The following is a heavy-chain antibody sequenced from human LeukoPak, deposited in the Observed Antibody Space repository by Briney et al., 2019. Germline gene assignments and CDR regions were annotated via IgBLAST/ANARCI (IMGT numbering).Heavy chain of an antibody. J-gene: IGHJ4*02. CDR2: INHSGST. CDR1: GGSINSYY. CDR3: ARTGNKDLKGADFDY. Sequence: SETLSLTCTVSGGSINSYYWSWIRQPPGKGLEWIGEINHSGSTNYNPSLKSRVTISVDTSKNQFSLKLSSVTAADTAVYYCARTGNKDLKGADFDYWGQGTLVTVSS. V-gene: IGHV4-34*01. D-gene: IGHD4-23*01.